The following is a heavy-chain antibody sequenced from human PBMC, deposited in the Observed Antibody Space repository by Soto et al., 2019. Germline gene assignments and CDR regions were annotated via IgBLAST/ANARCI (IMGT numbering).Heavy chain of an antibody. V-gene: IGHV4-30-4*01. J-gene: IGHJ4*02. D-gene: IGHD1-26*01. CDR3: ARSGGGLGYYFDY. CDR1: GGSISSGDYY. CDR2: IYYSGST. Sequence: QVQLQESGPGLVKPSQTLSLTCTVSGGSISSGDYYWSWIRQPPGKGLQWIGYIYYSGSTYYNPSLKSRVTISVDTSKNQFYLKLSSVTAADTAVYYCARSGGGLGYYFDYWGQGTLVTVSS.